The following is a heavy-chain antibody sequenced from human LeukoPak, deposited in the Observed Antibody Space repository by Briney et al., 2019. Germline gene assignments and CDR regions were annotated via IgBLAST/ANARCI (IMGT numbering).Heavy chain of an antibody. V-gene: IGHV3-30-3*01. CDR1: GFTFSSYA. Sequence: GGSLRLSCAASGFTFSSYAMHWVRQAPGKGLEWVAVISYDGSNKYYADSVKGRFTISRDNSKNTLYLQMNSLRAEDTAVYYCAREYSSSSQSDWGQGTLVTVSS. CDR2: ISYDGSNK. J-gene: IGHJ4*02. CDR3: AREYSSSSQSD. D-gene: IGHD6-6*01.